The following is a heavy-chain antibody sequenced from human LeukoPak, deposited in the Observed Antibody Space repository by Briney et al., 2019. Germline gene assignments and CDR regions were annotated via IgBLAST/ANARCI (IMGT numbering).Heavy chain of an antibody. D-gene: IGHD3-10*01. Sequence: SETLSLTCTVSGGSISNYYLSWIRQPPGKGLEWIGEINHSGSTNYNSSLKSRVTISVDTSKNQFSMKLSSGNAADTDVYYCARGYYGSGSHCCHIDVWGKGTTITVS. V-gene: IGHV4-34*01. J-gene: IGHJ6*03. CDR2: INHSGST. CDR1: GGSISNYY. CDR3: ARGYYGSGSHCCHIDV.